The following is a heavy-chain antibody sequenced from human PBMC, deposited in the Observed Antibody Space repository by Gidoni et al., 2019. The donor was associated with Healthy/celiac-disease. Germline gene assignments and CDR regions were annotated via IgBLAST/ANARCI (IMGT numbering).Heavy chain of an antibody. V-gene: IGHV4-34*01. CDR2: INHSGST. CDR3: ARELGYYYYYMDV. J-gene: IGHJ6*03. Sequence: QVQLQQWGAGLLKPSETLSLTCAVYGGSFSGYYWSWIRQPPGKGLEWIGEINHSGSTNYNPSLKSRVTISVDTSKNQFSLKLSSVTAADTAVYYCARELGYYYYYMDVWGKGTTVTVSS. CDR1: GGSFSGYY. D-gene: IGHD3-10*01.